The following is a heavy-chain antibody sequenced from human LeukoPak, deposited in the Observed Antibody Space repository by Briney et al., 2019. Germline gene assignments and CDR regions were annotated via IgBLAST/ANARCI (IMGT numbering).Heavy chain of an antibody. V-gene: IGHV3-33*01. J-gene: IGHJ4*02. Sequence: GGSMRLSCAASGFTFSSYGMQWVRQAPGKGLEWVAVIWYDGSNKYYADSVKGRFTISRDNSKNTLYLQMNSLRAEDTAVYYCASHYDSSGFDYWGQGTLVTVSS. D-gene: IGHD3-22*01. CDR3: ASHYDSSGFDY. CDR2: IWYDGSNK. CDR1: GFTFSSYG.